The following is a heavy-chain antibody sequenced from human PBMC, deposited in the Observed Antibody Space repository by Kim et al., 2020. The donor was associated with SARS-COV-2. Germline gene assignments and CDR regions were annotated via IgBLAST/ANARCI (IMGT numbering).Heavy chain of an antibody. Sequence: GGSLRLSCAASGFTFSNYAMHWVRQAPGKGLEWVAVISYDGSKKYYADSVKGRFTNSRDNSKNTLYLQMNSLRPDDTALYYCARDRVTTSGWDYYYYYGMDVWGQGTTVTVPS. CDR3: ARDRVTTSGWDYYYYYGMDV. V-gene: IGHV3-30-3*01. CDR2: ISYDGSKK. J-gene: IGHJ6*02. CDR1: GFTFSNYA. D-gene: IGHD6-19*01.